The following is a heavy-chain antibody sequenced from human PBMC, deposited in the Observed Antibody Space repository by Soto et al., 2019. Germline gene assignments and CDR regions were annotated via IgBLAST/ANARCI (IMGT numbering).Heavy chain of an antibody. V-gene: IGHV3-21*06. D-gene: IGHD3-22*01. Sequence: EGQLVESGGGLVEPGGSLRLSCAASGFIFSSSDMTWVRQAPGKGLEYVSSINYNGIYSFYAEPAKGRFTISRDNAKNSLYLQMYGLTAEDTAVYFCARKSNSDISGYVYFDYWGQGALVIVSS. CDR1: GFIFSSSD. J-gene: IGHJ4*02. CDR3: ARKSNSDISGYVYFDY. CDR2: INYNGIYS.